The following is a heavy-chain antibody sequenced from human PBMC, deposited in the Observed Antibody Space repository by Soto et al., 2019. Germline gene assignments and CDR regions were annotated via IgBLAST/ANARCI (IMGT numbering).Heavy chain of an antibody. CDR3: AKDPPGYCSGGSCTRIGAFDI. J-gene: IGHJ3*02. D-gene: IGHD2-15*01. CDR2: IYYSGST. CDR1: GGSISSSSYY. Sequence: QLQLQESGPGLVKPSETLSLTCTVSGGSISSSSYYWGWIRQPPGKGLEWIGSIYYSGSTYYNPSLKSRVTISVDTSKNQFSLKLSSVTAADTAVYYCAKDPPGYCSGGSCTRIGAFDIWGQGTMVTVSS. V-gene: IGHV4-39*01.